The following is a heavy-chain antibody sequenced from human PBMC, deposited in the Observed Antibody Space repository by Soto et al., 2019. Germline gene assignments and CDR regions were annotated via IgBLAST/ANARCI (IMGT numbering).Heavy chain of an antibody. D-gene: IGHD6-13*01. CDR2: INPNSGGT. J-gene: IGHJ6*02. V-gene: IGHV1-2*04. CDR3: ARDPRYLAAAGTFPVSGYYYGMDV. Sequence: ASVKVSCKASGYTFTGYYIHWVRQAPGQGLEWMGWINPNSGGTNYAQKFQGWVTMTRDTSISTAYMELSRLRSDDTAVYYCARDPRYLAAAGTFPVSGYYYGMDVWGQGTTVTVSS. CDR1: GYTFTGYY.